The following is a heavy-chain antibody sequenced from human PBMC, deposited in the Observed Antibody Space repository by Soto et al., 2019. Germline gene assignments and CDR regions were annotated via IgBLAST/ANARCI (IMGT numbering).Heavy chain of an antibody. CDR1: GYTFTSYA. D-gene: IGHD4-17*01. Sequence: QVPLVQSGAEVKKPGASVKVSCKASGYTFTSYALHWVRQAPGQRLEWMGWVNAGNGYTKYSQNFQGRVTITRDTSATTSYMELSGLRSEDTAVYYCARPLYADYFDYWGQGTLVTVSS. CDR3: ARPLYADYFDY. J-gene: IGHJ4*02. CDR2: VNAGNGYT. V-gene: IGHV1-3*01.